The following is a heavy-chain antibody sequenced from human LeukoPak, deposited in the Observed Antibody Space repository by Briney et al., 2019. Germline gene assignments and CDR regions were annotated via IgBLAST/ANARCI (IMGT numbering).Heavy chain of an antibody. CDR1: GFTFSTYA. CDR2: SRNKADSYTT. CDR3: TRGGLYGGSSAFDY. V-gene: IGHV3-72*01. Sequence: SGGSLRLSCAASGFTFSTYAMTWVRQAPGKGLEWVGRSRNKADSYTTVYAASVNGRFTISRDDSKSSLYLQMNSLKTEDTAVYYCTRGGLYGGSSAFDYWGQGTLVTVSS. J-gene: IGHJ4*02. D-gene: IGHD4-23*01.